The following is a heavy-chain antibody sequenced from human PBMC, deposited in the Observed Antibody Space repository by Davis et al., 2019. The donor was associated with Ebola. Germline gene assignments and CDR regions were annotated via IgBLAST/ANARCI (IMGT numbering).Heavy chain of an antibody. CDR1: GGSISSGDYY. V-gene: IGHV4-30-4*01. CDR3: ARDSGYYDFWSGYPLGGYYYGMDV. J-gene: IGHJ6*02. CDR2: IYYSGST. Sequence: PSETLSLTCTVSGGSISSGDYYWSWIRQPPGKGLEWIGYIYYSGSTYYNPSLKSRVTISVDTSKNQFSLKLSSVTAADTAVYYCARDSGYYDFWSGYPLGGYYYGMDVWGQGTTVTVSS. D-gene: IGHD3-3*01.